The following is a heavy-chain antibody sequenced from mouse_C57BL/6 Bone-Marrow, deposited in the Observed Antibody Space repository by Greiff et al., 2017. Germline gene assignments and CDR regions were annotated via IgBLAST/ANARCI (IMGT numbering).Heavy chain of an antibody. Sequence: VLLQQSGPELVKPGASVKISCKASGYSFTDYNMNWVKQSNGKSLEWIGVINPNYGTTSYNQKFNGKDTLTVDQSSSTAYMQLNSLTSEDSAVYYCARGYDYSYAMDYWGQGTSVTVTS. V-gene: IGHV1-39*01. CDR2: INPNYGTT. CDR3: ARGYDYSYAMDY. J-gene: IGHJ4*01. D-gene: IGHD2-4*01. CDR1: GYSFTDYN.